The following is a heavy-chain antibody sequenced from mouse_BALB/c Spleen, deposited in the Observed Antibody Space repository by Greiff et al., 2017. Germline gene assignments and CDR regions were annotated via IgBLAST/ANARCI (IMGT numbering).Heavy chain of an antibody. CDR1: GYTFTSYW. CDR3: ARSRDYYGSSYAMDY. D-gene: IGHD1-1*01. CDR2: INPSNGRT. Sequence: QVQLQQPGAELVKPGASVKLSCKASGYTFTSYWMHWVKQRPGQGLEWIGEINPSNGRTNYNEKFKSKATLTVDKSSSTAYMQLSSLTSEDSAVYYCARSRDYYGSSYAMDYWGQGTSVTVSS. J-gene: IGHJ4*01. V-gene: IGHV1S81*02.